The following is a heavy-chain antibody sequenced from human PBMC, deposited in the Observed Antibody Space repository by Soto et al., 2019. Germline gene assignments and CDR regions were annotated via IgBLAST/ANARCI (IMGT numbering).Heavy chain of an antibody. CDR1: GYTVTIYY. V-gene: IGHV1-18*04. CDR2: ISSYNGNT. CDR3: ARAVGYSYAFDI. Sequence: AGKVSCTASGYTVTIYYMTWVRQAPGQGLEWMGWISSYNGNTNYAQNLQGRFTMTTDTSTSTAYMELRSLRSDDTAVYYCARAVGYSYAFDIWGQGTMVTVSS. J-gene: IGHJ3*02. D-gene: IGHD2-15*01.